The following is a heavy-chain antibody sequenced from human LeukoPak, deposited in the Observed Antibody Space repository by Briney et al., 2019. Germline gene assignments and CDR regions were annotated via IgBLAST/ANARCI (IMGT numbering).Heavy chain of an antibody. V-gene: IGHV3-53*01. CDR3: AKDDSGYNFDAIDI. CDR1: GFTVSSNS. Sequence: GGSLRPSCAASGFTVSSNSMSWVRQAPGKGLEWVSVIYRGGGTYYTDSVKGRFTISRDNSKNTLYLQMNSLRAEDTAVYYCAKDDSGYNFDAIDIWGQGTMVTVSS. CDR2: IYRGGGT. D-gene: IGHD5-12*01. J-gene: IGHJ3*02.